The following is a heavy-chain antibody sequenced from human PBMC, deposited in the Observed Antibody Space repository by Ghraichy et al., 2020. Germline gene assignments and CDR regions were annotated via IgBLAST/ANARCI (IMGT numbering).Heavy chain of an antibody. CDR2: IFSGGST. Sequence: GGSLRLSCAASGFTVSNTYMSWVRQAPGKGLDWVSVIFSGGSTYYADSVRGRFAISRDKSEKTVYLQMNSLRTEDTAVYYCWRAGVERFDYNDRYYYYAMDVWGLGTTVNFSS. J-gene: IGHJ6*01. V-gene: IGHV3-66*01. CDR3: WRAGVERFDYNDRYYYYAMDV. CDR1: GFTVSNTY. D-gene: IGHD4-11*01.